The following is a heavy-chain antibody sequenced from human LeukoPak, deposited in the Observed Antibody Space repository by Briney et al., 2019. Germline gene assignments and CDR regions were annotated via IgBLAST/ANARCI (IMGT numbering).Heavy chain of an antibody. CDR2: ISGSGGST. CDR3: AKSYDTSTSPDH. V-gene: IGHV3-23*01. Sequence: GGCLRLSCAASEFTFSSYGMSWVRQAPGKGLEWISSISGSGGSTQYADSVQGRFAISRDNSKNTLYLQMNSLRVDDTALYHCAKSYDTSTSPDHWGQGILVSVSS. J-gene: IGHJ5*02. D-gene: IGHD3-3*01. CDR1: EFTFSSYG.